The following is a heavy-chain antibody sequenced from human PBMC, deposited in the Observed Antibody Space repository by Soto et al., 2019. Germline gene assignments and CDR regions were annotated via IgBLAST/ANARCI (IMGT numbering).Heavy chain of an antibody. V-gene: IGHV4-30-2*01. CDR2: IYPSGMP. CDR1: GGSISNAAYS. J-gene: IGHJ4*02. Sequence: ASETLSLTCTVSGGSISNAAYSWSWIRQPPGKGLEWIGYIYPSGMPFYNPSLRSRVTISIDRSNDQFSLNLKSVTAADKAVYYCARERGGYGLFDSWGEGTLVTVS. D-gene: IGHD5-18*01. CDR3: ARERGGYGLFDS.